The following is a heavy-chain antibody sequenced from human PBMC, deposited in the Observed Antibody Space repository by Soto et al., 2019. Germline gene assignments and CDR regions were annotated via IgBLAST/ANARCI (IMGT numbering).Heavy chain of an antibody. CDR2: IYYSGST. Sequence: QVQLQESGPGLVKPSQTLSLTSTVSGGSISSGGYYWSWIHQHPGKGLEWIGYIYYSGSTYYNPSLKSRVTISVDTSKNQFSLKLSSVTAADTAVYYCAREGSPAAGFDPPSNWFDPWGQGTLVTVSS. V-gene: IGHV4-31*03. CDR1: GGSISSGGYY. J-gene: IGHJ5*02. D-gene: IGHD6-13*01. CDR3: AREGSPAAGFDPPSNWFDP.